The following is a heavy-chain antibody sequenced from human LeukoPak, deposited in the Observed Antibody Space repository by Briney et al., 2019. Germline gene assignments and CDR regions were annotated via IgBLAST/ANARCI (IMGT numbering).Heavy chain of an antibody. CDR2: IYYSGST. CDR1: GYSISSSYY. V-gene: IGHV4-38-2*01. J-gene: IGHJ4*02. Sequence: SETLSLTCAVSGYSISSSYYWGWIRQPPGKGLEWIGSIYYSGSTYYNPSLKSRVTISVDTSKNQFSLKLSSVTAADTAVYYCAGSIAAARGVFDYWGQGTLVTVSS. CDR3: AGSIAAARGVFDY. D-gene: IGHD6-13*01.